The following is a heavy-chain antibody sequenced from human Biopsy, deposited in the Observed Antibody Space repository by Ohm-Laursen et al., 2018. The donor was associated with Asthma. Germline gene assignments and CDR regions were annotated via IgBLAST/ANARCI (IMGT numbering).Heavy chain of an antibody. CDR1: GGTFSNFA. J-gene: IGHJ6*02. Sequence: SSVKVSRKPPGGTFSNFAISWVRQAPGQGLEWLGGIMTVFGTTNYAQKLQGRVNITADESTSTAYMEVTSLTCEDTAIYYCARCQVGYSSGWSLLLKKIYYSGMDVWGQGTAVTVSS. CDR3: ARCQVGYSSGWSLLLKKIYYSGMDV. V-gene: IGHV1-69*01. D-gene: IGHD6-19*01. CDR2: IMTVFGTT.